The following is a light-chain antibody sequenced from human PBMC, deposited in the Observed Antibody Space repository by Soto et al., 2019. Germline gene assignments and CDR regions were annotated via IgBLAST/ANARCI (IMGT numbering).Light chain of an antibody. CDR2: LGS. CDR1: QSLLHSGGHNF. V-gene: IGKV2-28*01. J-gene: IGKJ4*01. Sequence: DIVMTQSPVSLPVTPGEPASISCGASQSLLHSGGHNFLDWYLQKPGQSPQVLIYLGSNRASGVPDRFSGSGSGADFTLEISRVEAEDVGVYYCMQTLQTPLTFGGGTKVEIK. CDR3: MQTLQTPLT.